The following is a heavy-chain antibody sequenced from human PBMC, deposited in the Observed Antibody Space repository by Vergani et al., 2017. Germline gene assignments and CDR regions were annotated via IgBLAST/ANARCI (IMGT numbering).Heavy chain of an antibody. D-gene: IGHD3-10*01. CDR3: ARVTYYGSGSYYVYYYVMDV. CDR1: GYSISSGYY. CDR2: IYHSGST. Sequence: QVQLQESGPGLVKPSETLSLTCTVSGYSISSGYYWGWIRQPPGKGLEWIGSIYHSGSTYYNPSLKSRVTISVDTSKNQFSLKLSSVTAADTSVYYCARVTYYGSGSYYVYYYVMDVWGQGTTVTVSS. J-gene: IGHJ6*02. V-gene: IGHV4-38-2*02.